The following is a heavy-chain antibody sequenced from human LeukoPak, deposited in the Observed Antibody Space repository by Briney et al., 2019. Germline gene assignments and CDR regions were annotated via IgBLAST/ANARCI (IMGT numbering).Heavy chain of an antibody. D-gene: IGHD3-3*01. CDR1: GFTFSTYG. CDR3: ATEAFWRHDY. CDR2: IWSDGSKT. J-gene: IGHJ4*02. Sequence: PGRSLRLSCEASGFTFSTYGMHWVRQAPGKGLQWVAVIWSDGSKTSHADSVKGRFTISRDNSKDMLYLQMNSLRVEDTAVYYCATEAFWRHDYWGQGTLVTVSS. V-gene: IGHV3-33*01.